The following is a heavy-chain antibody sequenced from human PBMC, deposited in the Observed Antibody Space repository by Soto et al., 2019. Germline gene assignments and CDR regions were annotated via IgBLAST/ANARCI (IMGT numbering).Heavy chain of an antibody. V-gene: IGHV4-31*03. CDR2: IYYSGST. J-gene: IGHJ5*02. CDR3: ARDYYDSSGYYYWFDP. Sequence: SETLSLTCTVSGGSISSGGYYWSWIRQHPGKGLEWIGYIYYSGSTYYNPSLKSRVTISVDTSKNQFSLKLSSVTAADTAVYYCARDYYDSSGYYYWFDPWGQGTQVTVSS. CDR1: GGSISSGGYY. D-gene: IGHD3-22*01.